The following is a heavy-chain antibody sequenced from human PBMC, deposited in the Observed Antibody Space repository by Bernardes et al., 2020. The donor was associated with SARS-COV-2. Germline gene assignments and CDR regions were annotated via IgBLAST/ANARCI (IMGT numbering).Heavy chain of an antibody. D-gene: IGHD6-6*01. CDR1: GYTFTDYY. Sequence: ASVKVPCKASGYTFTDYYMHWVRQAPGQGLEWMGWSNPNSGGTNYAQKFQGRVTMTRDTSISTAYMELSRLRSDDTAVYYCARDPSLSIAAHPDYWGQGTLVTVSS. V-gene: IGHV1-2*02. J-gene: IGHJ4*02. CDR2: SNPNSGGT. CDR3: ARDPSLSIAAHPDY.